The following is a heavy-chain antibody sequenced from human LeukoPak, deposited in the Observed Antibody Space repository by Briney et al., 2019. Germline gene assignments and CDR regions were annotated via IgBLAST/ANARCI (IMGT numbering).Heavy chain of an antibody. Sequence: PGRSLRLSCAASGFTFSSYGMHWVRQAPGKGLEWVAVIWYDGGNKYYADSVKGRFTISRDNSKNTLYLQMNSLRAEDTAVYYCARDWSPYDSSGYPCLWGQGALVTVSS. J-gene: IGHJ4*02. CDR2: IWYDGGNK. V-gene: IGHV3-33*01. CDR1: GFTFSSYG. CDR3: ARDWSPYDSSGYPCL. D-gene: IGHD3-22*01.